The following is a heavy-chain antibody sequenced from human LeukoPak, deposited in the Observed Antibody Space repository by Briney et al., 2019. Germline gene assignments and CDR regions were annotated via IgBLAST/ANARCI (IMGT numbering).Heavy chain of an antibody. D-gene: IGHD3-22*01. V-gene: IGHV3-30-3*01. J-gene: IGHJ4*02. CDR1: GFTFSSCA. Sequence: GRSPRLSCAASGFTFSSCAMHWVRQAPGRGLEGVAVISYDGSTKYYADSVKGRFTISRDNSKNTLYLQMNSLRGDDTAVYYCARGVVITAGLDYWGPGTLVTVSS. CDR2: ISYDGSTK. CDR3: ARGVVITAGLDY.